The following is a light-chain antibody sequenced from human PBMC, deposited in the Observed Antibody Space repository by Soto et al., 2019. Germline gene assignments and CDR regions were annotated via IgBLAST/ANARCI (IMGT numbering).Light chain of an antibody. CDR3: SSYENSDTV. CDR1: PSDVGDYDS. J-gene: IGLJ2*01. Sequence: QSVLTQPASVSGSPGQSITISCTGTPSDVGDYDSVSWYQKYPGKAPKLIIYEVTHRPSGVSNRFSGSKSGNTASLTVSGVQDADEADYYCSSYENSDTVFGGGTKLTVL. CDR2: EVT. V-gene: IGLV2-23*02.